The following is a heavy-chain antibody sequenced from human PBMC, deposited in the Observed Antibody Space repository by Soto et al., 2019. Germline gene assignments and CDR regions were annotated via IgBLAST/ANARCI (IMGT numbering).Heavy chain of an antibody. CDR1: GVTFSRYA. CDR3: AKDPWIQLFSLSVSTNYDMYI. Sequence: GGSLRHSCAASGVTFSRYAMSWVRQAPGKGLEWVSAISGSGGSTYYADSVKGRFTISRDNSKNTLYLQMNSLRAEDTAVYYCAKDPWIQLFSLSVSTNYDMYIWGQETTVTVS. D-gene: IGHD5-18*01. J-gene: IGHJ6*02. CDR2: ISGSGGST. V-gene: IGHV3-23*01.